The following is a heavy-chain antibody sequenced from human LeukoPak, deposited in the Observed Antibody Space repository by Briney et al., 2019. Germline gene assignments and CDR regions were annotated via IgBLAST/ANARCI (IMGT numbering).Heavy chain of an antibody. CDR1: GYTFTGYY. V-gene: IGHV1-2*04. D-gene: IGHD2-8*01. CDR3: ARGIPDGYKVYAHFSYYYYGMDV. CDR2: INPNSGGT. Sequence: ASVKVSCKASGYTFTGYYMHWVRQAPGQGLEWMGWINPNSGGTDYAQKFQGWVTMTRDTSISTAYMELSRLRSDDTAVHYCARGIPDGYKVYAHFSYYYYGMDVWGQGTTVTVSS. J-gene: IGHJ6*02.